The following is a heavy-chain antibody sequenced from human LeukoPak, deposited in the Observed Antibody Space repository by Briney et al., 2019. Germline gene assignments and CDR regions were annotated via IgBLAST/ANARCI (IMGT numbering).Heavy chain of an antibody. V-gene: IGHV1-69*13. D-gene: IGHD2-8*01. Sequence: ASVKVSCKASGGTFSSYAISWVRQAPGQGLEWMGGIIPIFGTANYAQKFQGRVTITADESTSTAYMELSSLRSEDTAVYYCARGDICTNGVCYRKAEYFQHWGQGTLVTVSS. J-gene: IGHJ1*01. CDR2: IIPIFGTA. CDR3: ARGDICTNGVCYRKAEYFQH. CDR1: GGTFSSYA.